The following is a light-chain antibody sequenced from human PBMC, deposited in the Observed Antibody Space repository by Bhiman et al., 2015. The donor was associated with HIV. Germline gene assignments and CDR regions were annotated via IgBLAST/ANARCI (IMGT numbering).Light chain of an antibody. Sequence: SYELTQPPSVSVSPGQTARITCSGDALPKQYAYWYQQKPGQAPVLVIYKDSERPSGIPERFSGSNSGNTATLTISGTQAMDEADYYCQAWDSSTYYVFGTGTKVTVL. CDR3: QAWDSSTYYV. CDR2: KDS. CDR1: ALPKQY. J-gene: IGLJ1*01. V-gene: IGLV3-25*02.